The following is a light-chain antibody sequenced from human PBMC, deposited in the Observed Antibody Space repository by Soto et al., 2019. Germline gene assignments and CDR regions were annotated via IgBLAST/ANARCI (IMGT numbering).Light chain of an antibody. V-gene: IGKV1-5*03. Sequence: DIQMSQSPSTLSASVGDTVTISCRASRSLTRGLAWYQQKPGKAPELLIYETSILQSGVPSRFSAVGSGTDFTLTISGLQPDDIATYYCQQYSTFWTFGQGTSVELK. J-gene: IGKJ1*01. CDR2: ETS. CDR3: QQYSTFWT. CDR1: RSLTRG.